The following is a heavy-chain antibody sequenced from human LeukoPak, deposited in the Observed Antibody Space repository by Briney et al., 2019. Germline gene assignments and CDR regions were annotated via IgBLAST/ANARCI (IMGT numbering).Heavy chain of an antibody. CDR1: GFTFSSYA. V-gene: IGHV3-23*01. D-gene: IGHD3-3*01. Sequence: PSGGSLRLSCAASGFTFSSYAMSWVRQAPGKGLEWVSAISGSGGSTYYADSVKGRFTISRDNSKNTLYLQMNSLRAEDTAVYYCAKDNGEKAYYDFWSGLYFDYWGQVTLVTVSS. CDR2: ISGSGGST. J-gene: IGHJ4*02. CDR3: AKDNGEKAYYDFWSGLYFDY.